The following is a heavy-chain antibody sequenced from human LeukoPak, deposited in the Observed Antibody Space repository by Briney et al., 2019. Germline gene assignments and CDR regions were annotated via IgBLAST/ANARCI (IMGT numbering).Heavy chain of an antibody. CDR1: GFTFSSYS. V-gene: IGHV3-21*01. D-gene: IGHD5-18*01. CDR3: ARADSYGYLGYYYYGMDV. Sequence: PGGSLRLSCAAPGFTFSSYSMNWVRQAPGKGLEWVSSISSSSSYIYYADSVKGRFTISRDNAKNSLYLQMNSLRAEDTAVYYCARADSYGYLGYYYYGMDVWGQGTTVTVSS. CDR2: ISSSSSYI. J-gene: IGHJ6*02.